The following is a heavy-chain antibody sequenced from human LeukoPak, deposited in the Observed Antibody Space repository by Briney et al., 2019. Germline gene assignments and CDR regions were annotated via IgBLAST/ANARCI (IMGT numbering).Heavy chain of an antibody. V-gene: IGHV4-59*01. Sequence: SETLSLTCTVSGGSISSYYWSWIRQPPGKGLEWIGYIYYSGSVYYNPSLKSRVTISVDTSKNQFSLKLSSVTAADTAVYYCARADPGGWFDPWGQGTLVTVSS. CDR2: IYYSGSV. CDR1: GGSISSYY. CDR3: ARADPGGWFDP. J-gene: IGHJ5*02.